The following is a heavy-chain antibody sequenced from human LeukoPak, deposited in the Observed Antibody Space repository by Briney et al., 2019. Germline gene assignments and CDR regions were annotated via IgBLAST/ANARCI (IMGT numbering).Heavy chain of an antibody. V-gene: IGHV1-18*01. CDR2: ISAYNGNT. Sequence: ASVKVSCKASGYTFTSYGISWVRQAPGQGLEWMGWISAYNGNTNYAQKLQGRATMTTDTSTSTAYMELRSLRSDDTAVYYCARDFSYSSSWYWGYWGQGTLVTVSS. D-gene: IGHD6-13*01. CDR1: GYTFTSYG. CDR3: ARDFSYSSSWYWGY. J-gene: IGHJ4*02.